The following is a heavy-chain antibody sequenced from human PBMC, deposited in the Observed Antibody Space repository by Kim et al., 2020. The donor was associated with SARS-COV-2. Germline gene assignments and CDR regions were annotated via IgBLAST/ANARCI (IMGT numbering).Heavy chain of an antibody. Sequence: ASVKVSCKASGYTFTGYYMHWVRQAPGQGLEWMGRINPNSGGTNYAQKFQGRVTMTRDTSISTAYMELSRLRSDDTAVYYCATECSGGSCYRRSLGYWGQGTLVTVSS. CDR2: INPNSGGT. V-gene: IGHV1-2*06. J-gene: IGHJ4*02. CDR3: ATECSGGSCYRRSLGY. D-gene: IGHD2-15*01. CDR1: GYTFTGYY.